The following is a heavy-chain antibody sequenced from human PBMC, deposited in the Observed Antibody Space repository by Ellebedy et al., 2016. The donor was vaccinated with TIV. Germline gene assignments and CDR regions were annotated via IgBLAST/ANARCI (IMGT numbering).Heavy chain of an antibody. CDR1: GFIFSDYS. J-gene: IGHJ5*02. D-gene: IGHD1-26*01. V-gene: IGHV3-7*01. Sequence: PGGSLRLSCVASGFIFSDYSMSWVRQAPGKGLEWVANIKEDGSAQFYVGSVRGRFTISRDNAKNSVNLQMNSLTVEDTAVYYCVRGGGSFDPWGQGTLVTVSA. CDR2: IKEDGSAQ. CDR3: VRGGGSFDP.